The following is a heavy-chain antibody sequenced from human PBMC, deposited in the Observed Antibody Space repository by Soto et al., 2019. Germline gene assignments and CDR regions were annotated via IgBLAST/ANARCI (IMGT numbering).Heavy chain of an antibody. CDR3: ARRAIAASAPFDP. CDR1: GGSISSGHYY. J-gene: IGHJ5*02. D-gene: IGHD6-13*01. V-gene: IGHV4-30-4*01. CDR2: IYDSGST. Sequence: QVQLQESGPGLVKPSQTLSLTCTVSGGSISSGHYYWNWIRQPPGKGLEWIGYIYDSGSTYYNPSLKSRVSISVDTSKNQFSLKLSSVTAADTAVYSCARRAIAASAPFDPWGQGTLVTVSS.